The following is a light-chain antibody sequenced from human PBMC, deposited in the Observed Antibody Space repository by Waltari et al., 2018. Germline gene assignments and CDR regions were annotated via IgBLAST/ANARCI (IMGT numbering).Light chain of an antibody. Sequence: QLVLTQSPSASAPLGASVKLTCTLSSGHTNNIIAWHQQHPKQGPRYLMKVNSDGSHNKGDKIPERCSGSSSGAERYLTISSLQSEDEADYYCQTGGHGTWVFGGGTKLTVL. CDR3: QTGGHGTWV. J-gene: IGLJ3*02. CDR1: SGHTNNI. CDR2: VNSDGSH. V-gene: IGLV4-69*01.